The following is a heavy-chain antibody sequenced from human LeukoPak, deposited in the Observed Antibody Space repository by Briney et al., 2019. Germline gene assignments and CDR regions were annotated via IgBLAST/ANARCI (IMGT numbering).Heavy chain of an antibody. CDR1: GYTFTGYY. V-gene: IGHV1-2*02. CDR3: AKDAEYSSGYGMDV. D-gene: IGHD6-19*01. Sequence: ASVKVSCKASGYTFTGYYMHWVRQAAGQGLEWMGWINSNSGGTNYAQKFQGRVTMTRDTSITTAYMELSSLRSDDTAVYYCAKDAEYSSGYGMDVWGQGTTVTVSS. J-gene: IGHJ6*02. CDR2: INSNSGGT.